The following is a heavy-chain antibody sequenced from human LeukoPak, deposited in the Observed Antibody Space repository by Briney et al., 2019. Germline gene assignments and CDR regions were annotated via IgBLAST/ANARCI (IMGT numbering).Heavy chain of an antibody. Sequence: QPGGSLRLSCAASGFTFSSYAMSWVRQAPGKGLEWVSAISGSGGSTYYADSVKGRFTISRDNSKNTLYLQMNSLRAEDTAVYYCAKDSTHGVPAAPDAFDIWGQGTMVTVSS. CDR3: AKDSTHGVPAAPDAFDI. CDR2: ISGSGGST. V-gene: IGHV3-23*01. J-gene: IGHJ3*02. D-gene: IGHD2-2*01. CDR1: GFTFSSYA.